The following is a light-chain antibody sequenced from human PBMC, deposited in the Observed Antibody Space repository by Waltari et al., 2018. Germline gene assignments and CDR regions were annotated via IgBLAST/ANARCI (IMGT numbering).Light chain of an antibody. Sequence: RASESLSSRYLGCHQQKRGQATRLLIYGASNGAAGIPNRCSGSGSGTDFTLTISRLDADDSAVYYCQQYGSSMMYTFGQGTKLEIK. V-gene: IGKV3-20*01. CDR3: QQYGSSMMYT. CDR2: GAS. CDR1: ESLSSRY. J-gene: IGKJ2*01.